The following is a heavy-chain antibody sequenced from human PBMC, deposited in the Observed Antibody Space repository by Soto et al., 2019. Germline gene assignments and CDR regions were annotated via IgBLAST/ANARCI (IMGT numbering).Heavy chain of an antibody. CDR1: GGSFSGYY. Sequence: SQTLSLTCAVYGGSFSGYYWSWIRQPPGKGLEWIGEINHSGSTNYNPSLKSRVTISVDTSKNQFSLKLSSVTAADTAVYYCARGYSSSWYTESKHAHFDYWGQGTLVTVSS. V-gene: IGHV4-34*01. J-gene: IGHJ4*02. CDR2: INHSGST. D-gene: IGHD6-13*01. CDR3: ARGYSSSWYTESKHAHFDY.